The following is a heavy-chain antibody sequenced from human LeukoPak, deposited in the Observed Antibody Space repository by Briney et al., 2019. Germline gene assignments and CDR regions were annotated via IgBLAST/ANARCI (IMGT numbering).Heavy chain of an antibody. CDR3: AALARDY. Sequence: GGSLRLSCAASGFTFNSYGMHWVRQAPGEGLEWVSVIHNDGSTYYTDSVKGRFTISRDNSKNTLYLQMNSLRVEDTAVYYCAALARDYWGQGTLVTVSS. CDR2: IHNDGST. J-gene: IGHJ4*02. CDR1: GFTFNSYG. D-gene: IGHD3-3*02. V-gene: IGHV3-NL1*01.